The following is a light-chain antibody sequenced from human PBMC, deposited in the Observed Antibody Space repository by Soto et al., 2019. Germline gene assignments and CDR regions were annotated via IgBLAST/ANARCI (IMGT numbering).Light chain of an antibody. CDR2: DAS. Sequence: IVLTQSPGTLSLSPGERATLACRASQSVGRRYLAWYQHKPGQAPRLLIYDASDRARDIPDRFSGSGSGTDFTLTIISRVPADCAVYYCQQPGTVGGGTKVEIK. J-gene: IGKJ4*01. CDR1: QSVGRRY. V-gene: IGKV3-20*01. CDR3: QQPGT.